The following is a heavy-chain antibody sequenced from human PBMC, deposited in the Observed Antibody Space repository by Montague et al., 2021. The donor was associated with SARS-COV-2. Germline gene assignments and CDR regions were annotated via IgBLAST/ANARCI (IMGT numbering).Heavy chain of an antibody. Sequence: PALVKPTQTLTLTCTFSGFSLSTSGVGVGWIRQPPGKALEWLAXXXWXXXKRXSPSLKSRLTITKDTSKSQVVLTMTNMDPVDTATYYCAHRPGIAVAGGAFDIWGQGTMVTVSS. D-gene: IGHD6-19*01. CDR1: GFSLSTSGVG. V-gene: IGHV2-5*01. J-gene: IGHJ3*02. CDR2: XXWXXXK. CDR3: AHRPGIAVAGGAFDI.